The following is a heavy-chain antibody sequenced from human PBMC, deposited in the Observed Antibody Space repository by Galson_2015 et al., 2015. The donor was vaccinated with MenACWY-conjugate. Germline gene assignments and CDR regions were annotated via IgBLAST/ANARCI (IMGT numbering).Heavy chain of an antibody. CDR2: IHYSGRN. J-gene: IGHJ6*03. V-gene: IGHV4-31*03. CDR1: GASLSSGGYY. CDR3: ARDGYCGGDCFSTDRAYYYYMDV. D-gene: IGHD2-21*01. Sequence: LSLTCSVSGASLSSGGYYWSWIRQHPGKGLEWIGHIHYSGRNYCNPSLQSRISMSVDTSKNQFSLTLTSVTAADTAVHYCARDGYCGGDCFSTDRAYYYYMDVWGRGTTVTVYS.